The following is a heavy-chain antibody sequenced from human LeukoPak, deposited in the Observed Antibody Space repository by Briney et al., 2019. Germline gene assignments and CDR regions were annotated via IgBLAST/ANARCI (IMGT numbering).Heavy chain of an antibody. CDR2: IYYSGNT. J-gene: IGHJ4*02. Sequence: PSQTLSLTCTVSGGSISSYYWGWIRQPPGKGLEWIGTIYYSGNTYYNPSLKSRVTISLDTSKNQFSLKLSSVTAADTAVYYCARSLRGYSYDPFDYWGQGTLVTVSS. CDR1: GGSISSYY. V-gene: IGHV4-39*07. D-gene: IGHD5-18*01. CDR3: ARSLRGYSYDPFDY.